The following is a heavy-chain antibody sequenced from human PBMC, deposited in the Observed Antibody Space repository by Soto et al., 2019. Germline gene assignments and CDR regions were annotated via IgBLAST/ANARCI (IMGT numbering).Heavy chain of an antibody. CDR1: GGSFSGYF. Sequence: NPSETLSLTCAVYGGSFSGYFWTWIRQPPGKGLEWIGEINHSGSSNYNPSLKRRVSIFVDTSNNQFSLNLKSVTAADTAVYYCARAPKHYDHVWGNYRRASVGFDYWGQGTPVTVSS. V-gene: IGHV4-34*01. CDR3: ARAPKHYDHVWGNYRRASVGFDY. J-gene: IGHJ4*02. D-gene: IGHD3-16*02. CDR2: INHSGSS.